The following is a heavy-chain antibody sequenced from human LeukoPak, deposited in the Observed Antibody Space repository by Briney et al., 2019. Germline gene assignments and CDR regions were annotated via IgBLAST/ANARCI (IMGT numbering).Heavy chain of an antibody. D-gene: IGHD6-13*01. CDR3: ARDFTAAADTD. J-gene: IGHJ4*02. Sequence: GGSLRLSCAASGFTVSSNYMSWVRQAPGKGLEWVSVIYSGGSTCYADSVKGRFTISRDNSKNTLYLQMNSLRAEDTAVYYCARDFTAAADTDWGQGTLVTVSS. CDR2: IYSGGST. V-gene: IGHV3-66*02. CDR1: GFTVSSNY.